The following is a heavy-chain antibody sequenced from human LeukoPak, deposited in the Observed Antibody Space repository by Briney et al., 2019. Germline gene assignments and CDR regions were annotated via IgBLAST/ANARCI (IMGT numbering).Heavy chain of an antibody. V-gene: IGHV1-2*02. J-gene: IGHJ5*02. Sequence: ASVKVSCKASGYTFTGYYMHWVRQAPGQGLEWMGWINPNSGGTNYAQKFQGRVTMTRDTSISTAYMELSGLRSDDTAVYYCARLVRGVAAAGTRWFDPWGQGTLVTVSS. D-gene: IGHD6-13*01. CDR3: ARLVRGVAAAGTRWFDP. CDR1: GYTFTGYY. CDR2: INPNSGGT.